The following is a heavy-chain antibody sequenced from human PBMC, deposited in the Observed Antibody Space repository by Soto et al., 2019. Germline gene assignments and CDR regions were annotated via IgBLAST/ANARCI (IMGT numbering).Heavy chain of an antibody. CDR2: ISGSGGST. V-gene: IGHV3-23*01. CDR1: GFTFNNYA. CDR3: AREGNIYGYTDLDY. J-gene: IGHJ4*02. Sequence: EVQFLESGGGLVQPGGSLRLSCAASGFTFNNYAMSWVRQAPGKGLEWVSAISGSGGSTYYADSVKGRFTISRDNSENTMYLQMNSLRAEDTALYYCAREGNIYGYTDLDYWGQGTLVTVSS. D-gene: IGHD3-16*01.